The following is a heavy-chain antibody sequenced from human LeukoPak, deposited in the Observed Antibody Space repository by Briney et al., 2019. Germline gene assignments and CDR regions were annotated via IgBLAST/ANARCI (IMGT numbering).Heavy chain of an antibody. V-gene: IGHV1-8*01. Sequence: GASVKVSCKASGYTLTSYDINWVRQATGQGLEWMGWMNPNSGNTGYAQKFQGRVTMTRNTSISTAYMELSSLRSEDTAVYYCAREVGGYSYGTRNPFDYWGQGTLVTVSS. CDR1: GYTLTSYD. D-gene: IGHD5-18*01. J-gene: IGHJ4*02. CDR3: AREVGGYSYGTRNPFDY. CDR2: MNPNSGNT.